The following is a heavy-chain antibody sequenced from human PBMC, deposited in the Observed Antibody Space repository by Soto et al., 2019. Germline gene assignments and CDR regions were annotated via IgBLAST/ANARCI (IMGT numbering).Heavy chain of an antibody. Sequence: QVQLVESGGGVVQPGRSLRLSCAASGFTFSSYGMHWVRQAPGKGLVWVAGIWYDGSNKYYADSVKGRFTISRDNSKNTLYLQMNSLRAEDTAVYYCARGGYYVYYFDYWGQGTLVTVSS. CDR1: GFTFSSYG. V-gene: IGHV3-33*01. J-gene: IGHJ4*02. CDR2: IWYDGSNK. D-gene: IGHD3-10*02. CDR3: ARGGYYVYYFDY.